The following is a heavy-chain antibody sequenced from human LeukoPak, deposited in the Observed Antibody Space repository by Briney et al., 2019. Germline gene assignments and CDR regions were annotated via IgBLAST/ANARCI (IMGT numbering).Heavy chain of an antibody. V-gene: IGHV1-2*02. CDR1: GYTFTGYY. CDR2: INPNSGGT. D-gene: IGHD6-19*01. CDR3: ARGTGWGAYYYYYYYMDV. Sequence: ASVKVSCKASGYTFTGYYMHWVRQAPGQGLEWMGWINPNSGGTNYAQKFQGRVTMTRDTSISTAYMALSRLRSDDTAVYYCARGTGWGAYYYYYYYMDVWGKGTTVTVSS. J-gene: IGHJ6*03.